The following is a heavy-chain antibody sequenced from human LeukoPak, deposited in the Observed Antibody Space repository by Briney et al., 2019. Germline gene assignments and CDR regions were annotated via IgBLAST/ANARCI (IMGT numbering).Heavy chain of an antibody. CDR3: ARDRGYCSGGSCPTFDP. J-gene: IGHJ5*02. Sequence: ASVKVSCKASGYTFTSYYMHWVRQAPGQGLEWMGWINPNSGGTNYAQKFQGWVTMTRDTSISTAYMELSRLRSDDTAVYYCARDRGYCSGGSCPTFDPWGQGTLVTVSS. V-gene: IGHV1-2*04. CDR1: GYTFTSYY. CDR2: INPNSGGT. D-gene: IGHD2-15*01.